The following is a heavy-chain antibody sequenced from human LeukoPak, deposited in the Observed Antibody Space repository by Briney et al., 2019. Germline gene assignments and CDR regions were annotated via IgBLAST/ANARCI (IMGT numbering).Heavy chain of an antibody. CDR1: GYTFTSYY. CDR2: INPSGGST. J-gene: IGHJ4*02. V-gene: IGHV1-46*01. D-gene: IGHD3-22*01. CDR3: ASSDSSGYYYVGY. Sequence: ASVKVSFKASGYTFTSYYMHWVRQAPGQGLEWMGIINPSGGSTSYAQKFQGRVTMTRDTSTSTVYMELSSLRSEDTAVYYCASSDSSGYYYVGYWGQGTLVTVSS.